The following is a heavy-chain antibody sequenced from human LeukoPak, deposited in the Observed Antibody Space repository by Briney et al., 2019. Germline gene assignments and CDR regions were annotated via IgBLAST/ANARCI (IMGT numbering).Heavy chain of an antibody. J-gene: IGHJ4*02. CDR2: ISAYNGNT. D-gene: IGHD6-13*01. V-gene: IGHV1-18*01. CDR3: ARGPIAAAGTIDY. Sequence: ASVKVSCKASGYTFTKYGISWVRQAPGQGLEWMGWISAYNGNTNYAQKLQGRVTMTRDTSISAAYMELSRLRSDDTAVYYCARGPIAAAGTIDYWGQGTLVTVSS. CDR1: GYTFTKYG.